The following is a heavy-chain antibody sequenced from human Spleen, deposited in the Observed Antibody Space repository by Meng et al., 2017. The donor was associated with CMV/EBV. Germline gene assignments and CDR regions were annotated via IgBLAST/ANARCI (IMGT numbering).Heavy chain of an antibody. CDR2: IYWDDDK. CDR3: AHVRAYPYCFDY. V-gene: IGHV2-5*02. J-gene: IGHJ4*02. Sequence: QITLKESGPTLVKPTQTLTLTCTFSGFSLRTSGVGVGWIRQPPGKALEWLALIYWDDDKRYSPSLKSRLTITKDTSKNQVVLTMSNMDPVDTATYYCAHVRAYPYCFDYWGQGTLVTVSS. CDR1: GFSLRTSGVG.